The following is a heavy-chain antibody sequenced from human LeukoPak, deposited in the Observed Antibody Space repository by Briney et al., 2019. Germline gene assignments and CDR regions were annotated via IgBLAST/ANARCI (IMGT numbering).Heavy chain of an antibody. D-gene: IGHD4-17*01. J-gene: IGHJ4*02. V-gene: IGHV1-2*02. CDR2: INPNSGGT. CDR1: GYTFTGYY. CDR3: ARSLRTFVTVTTIFDY. Sequence: ASVKVSCKASGYTFTGYYMHWVLQAPGQGLEWLGWINPNSGGTNYSQKFQGRVTMTRDTYISKAYMDLTRLRSDDKAVYYCARSLRTFVTVTTIFDYWGQGTLVTVSS.